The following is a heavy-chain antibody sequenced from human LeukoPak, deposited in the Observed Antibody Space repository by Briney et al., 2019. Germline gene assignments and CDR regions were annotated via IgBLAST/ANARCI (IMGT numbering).Heavy chain of an antibody. Sequence: GGSLRLSCAASGFTFSSYTMTWVRQAPGKGLEWVSGISGSGDSTYYADSVKGRFTISRDNSKNTLHLQMNSLRAEDTAVYYCARDPWTNSDYDGFDYWGQGTLVTVSS. J-gene: IGHJ4*02. V-gene: IGHV3-23*01. D-gene: IGHD5-12*01. CDR2: ISGSGDST. CDR3: ARDPWTNSDYDGFDY. CDR1: GFTFSSYT.